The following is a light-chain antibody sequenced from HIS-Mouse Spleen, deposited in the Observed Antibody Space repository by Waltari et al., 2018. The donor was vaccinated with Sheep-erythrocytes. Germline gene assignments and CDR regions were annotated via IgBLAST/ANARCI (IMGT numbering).Light chain of an antibody. Sequence: QSALTQPRSASGSPGQSVTISCTGTSSDVGGYNYVSWYQQHPGKAPKLMIYDVSKRPSGVPDRFSGSKSGNTASLTISGLQAEDEADYYCCSYAGSYNHVFGTGTKVTVL. CDR3: CSYAGSYNHV. V-gene: IGLV2-11*01. CDR1: SSDVGGYNY. J-gene: IGLJ1*01. CDR2: DVS.